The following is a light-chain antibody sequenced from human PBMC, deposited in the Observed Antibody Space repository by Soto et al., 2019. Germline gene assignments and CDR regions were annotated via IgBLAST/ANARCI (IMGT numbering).Light chain of an antibody. Sequence: EIVLTQSPGTLSLSPGERATLSCRASQSVSSSYLAWYQQKPDQAPRLLIYGASSRATGIPDRFSGSGSGADFTLSISRLEPEDFAVYYCQQYGSSPPRTFGQGTKVDIK. CDR1: QSVSSSY. J-gene: IGKJ1*01. CDR3: QQYGSSPPRT. V-gene: IGKV3-20*01. CDR2: GAS.